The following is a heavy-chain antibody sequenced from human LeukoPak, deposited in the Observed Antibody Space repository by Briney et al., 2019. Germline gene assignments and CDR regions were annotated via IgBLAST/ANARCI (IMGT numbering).Heavy chain of an antibody. CDR1: GFTFSSYG. D-gene: IGHD3-9*01. Sequence: GGSLRLSCAASGFTFSSYGMHWVRQAPGKGLEWVSSISSSSSYIYYADSVKGRFTISRDNAKNSLYLQMNSLRAEDTAVYYCARDILTGSQSRFQHWGQGTLVTVSS. J-gene: IGHJ1*01. CDR3: ARDILTGSQSRFQH. CDR2: ISSSSSYI. V-gene: IGHV3-21*01.